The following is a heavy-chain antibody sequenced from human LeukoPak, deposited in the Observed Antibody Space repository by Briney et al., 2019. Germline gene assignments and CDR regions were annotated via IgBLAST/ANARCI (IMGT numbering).Heavy chain of an antibody. V-gene: IGHV6-1*01. J-gene: IGHJ4*02. CDR1: GDSVSSNSAA. CDR2: TYYRSKWYN. Sequence: SQTLSLTCAISGDSVSSNSAAWNWIRQSSSRGLEWLGRTYYRSKWYNDYAVSVKSRITINPDTSKNQFSLELTSVTAPDTAVYYCVRHGTGSYFEYWGQGTLVTVSS. D-gene: IGHD3/OR15-3a*01. CDR3: VRHGTGSYFEY.